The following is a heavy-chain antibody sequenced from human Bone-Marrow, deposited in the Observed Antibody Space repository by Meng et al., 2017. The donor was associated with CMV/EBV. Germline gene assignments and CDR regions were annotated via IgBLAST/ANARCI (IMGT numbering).Heavy chain of an antibody. CDR3: ARDAGFIAVAGDDYFDY. J-gene: IGHJ4*02. D-gene: IGHD6-19*01. CDR2: ISAYNGNT. CDR1: YTFPSYG. V-gene: IGHV1-18*01. Sequence: YTFPSYGISWVRQAPGQGLEWMGWISAYNGNTNYAQKLQGRVTMTTDTSTSTAYMELRSLRSDDTAVYYCARDAGFIAVAGDDYFDYWGQGTLVTVSS.